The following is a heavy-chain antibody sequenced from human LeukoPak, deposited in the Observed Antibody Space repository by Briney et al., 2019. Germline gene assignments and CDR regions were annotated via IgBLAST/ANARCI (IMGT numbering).Heavy chain of an antibody. CDR3: AKPRDGYNYGAFDI. D-gene: IGHD5-24*01. Sequence: GGSLRLSCAASGFTFSSYAMSWVRQAPGKGLEWVSAISGSAGSTYYADSVKGRFTISRDNSQSTLYLQMNSLRAEDTAVYYCAKPRDGYNYGAFDIWGQGTMVTVSS. V-gene: IGHV3-23*01. CDR2: ISGSAGST. J-gene: IGHJ3*02. CDR1: GFTFSSYA.